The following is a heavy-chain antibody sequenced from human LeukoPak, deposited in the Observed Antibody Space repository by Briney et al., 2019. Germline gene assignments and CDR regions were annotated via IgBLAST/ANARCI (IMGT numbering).Heavy chain of an antibody. CDR1: GGSISSNNYY. V-gene: IGHV4-39*07. CDR3: ARGDPLPDY. D-gene: IGHD2-15*01. J-gene: IGHJ4*02. Sequence: PSETLSLTCTVSGGSISSNNYYWGWIRQPPGKGLEWIGNIYTSGSTYYSPSLKSRVIISLDTSENQFSLTLSSVTAADTAVYYCARGDPLPDYWGQGTLVTVSS. CDR2: IYTSGST.